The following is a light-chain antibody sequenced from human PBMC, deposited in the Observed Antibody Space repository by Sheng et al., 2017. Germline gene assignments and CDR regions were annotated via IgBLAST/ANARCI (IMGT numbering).Light chain of an antibody. CDR1: QSVSSSY. J-gene: IGKJ1*01. Sequence: EIVLTQSPGTLSLSPGERATLSCRASQSVSSSYLAWYQQKPGQAPRLLIYSASSRATGIPDRFSSSGYGTDFTLTISRLEPEDFAVYYCQQYGGSPTFGQGTKVE. CDR2: SAS. V-gene: IGKV3-20*01. CDR3: QQYGGSPT.